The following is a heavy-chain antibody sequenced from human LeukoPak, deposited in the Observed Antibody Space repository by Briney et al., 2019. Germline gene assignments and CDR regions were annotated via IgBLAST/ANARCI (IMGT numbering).Heavy chain of an antibody. V-gene: IGHV3-30*02. D-gene: IGHD6-19*01. Sequence: GGSLRLSCAASGFTFSSYGMHWVRQAPGKGLEWVAFIRYDGSNKYYADSVKGRFTISRDNSKNTLYLQMNSLRAEDTAVYYCAKGQEQWLVLYFDYWGQGTLVTVSS. CDR3: AKGQEQWLVLYFDY. CDR1: GFTFSSYG. J-gene: IGHJ4*02. CDR2: IRYDGSNK.